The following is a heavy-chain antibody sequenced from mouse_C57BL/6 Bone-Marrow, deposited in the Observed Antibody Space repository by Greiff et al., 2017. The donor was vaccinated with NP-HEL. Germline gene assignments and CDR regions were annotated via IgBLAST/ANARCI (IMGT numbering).Heavy chain of an antibody. J-gene: IGHJ1*03. CDR2: IRLKSDNYAT. Sequence: DVKLVESGVLVQPGGSMKLSCVASGFTFSNYWMNWVRQSPEKGLEWVAQIRLKSDNYATHYAESVKGRFTISRDDSKSSVYLQMNNLRAEDTGIYYCTEYYGSSYFYWYFDVWGTGTTVTVSS. CDR1: GFTFSNYW. D-gene: IGHD1-1*01. V-gene: IGHV6-3*01. CDR3: TEYYGSSYFYWYFDV.